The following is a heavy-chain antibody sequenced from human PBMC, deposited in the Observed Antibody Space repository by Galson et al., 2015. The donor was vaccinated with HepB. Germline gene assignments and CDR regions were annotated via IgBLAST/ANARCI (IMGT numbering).Heavy chain of an antibody. V-gene: IGHV3-23*01. J-gene: IGHJ4*02. CDR1: GISFRSYD. D-gene: IGHD3-10*01. CDR2: ISGSGDST. Sequence: SLRLSCAASGISFRSYDLSWVRQAPGKGLEWVSAISGSGDSTYYADSVKGRFTISRDNSKNTLFLQMNSLRAEDTAVYYCAKDLHSYYYGSVWGQGTLVTVPS. CDR3: AKDLHSYYYGSV.